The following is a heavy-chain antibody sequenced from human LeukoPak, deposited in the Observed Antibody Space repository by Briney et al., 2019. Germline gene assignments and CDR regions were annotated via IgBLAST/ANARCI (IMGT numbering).Heavy chain of an antibody. CDR3: ASLGNYYDSSGPEDAFDI. CDR1: GYSFTSYW. Sequence: NHGESLKISCKDSGYSFTSYWIGWVRQMPGKGLEWMGIIYPGDSDTRYSPSFQGQVTISADKSISTAYLQWSSLKASDTAMYYCASLGNYYDSSGPEDAFDIWGQGTLVTVSS. CDR2: IYPGDSDT. J-gene: IGHJ3*02. D-gene: IGHD3-22*01. V-gene: IGHV5-51*01.